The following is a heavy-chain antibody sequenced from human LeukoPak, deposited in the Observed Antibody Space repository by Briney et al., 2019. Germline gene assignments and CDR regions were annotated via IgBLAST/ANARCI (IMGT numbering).Heavy chain of an antibody. CDR1: GFTFSSYS. J-gene: IGHJ5*02. Sequence: GGSLRLSCAASGFTFSSYSMNWVRQAPGKGLEWVSSISSSSSYIYYADSVKGRFTISRDSSENTLYLQMNSLTSEDTAVYYCARGWARVITITADHWGQGTLVTVSS. CDR3: ARGWARVITITADH. CDR2: ISSSSSYI. V-gene: IGHV3-21*01. D-gene: IGHD5-12*01.